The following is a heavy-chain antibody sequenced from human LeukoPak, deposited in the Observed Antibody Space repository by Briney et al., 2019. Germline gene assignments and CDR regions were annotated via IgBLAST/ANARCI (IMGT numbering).Heavy chain of an antibody. CDR3: ARGGYGHNMDV. CDR2: IKNAGSDT. J-gene: IGHJ6*03. V-gene: IGHV3-74*01. D-gene: IGHD3-10*01. CDR1: GFIFSNYY. Sequence: PGGSLRLSCVGSGFIFSNYYMYWVRQAPGKGLVWVSRIKNAGSDTIYADSVKGRFTISRDNAKNTVYLQMNSLRAEDTAVYYCARGGYGHNMDVWGEGTTDTVSS.